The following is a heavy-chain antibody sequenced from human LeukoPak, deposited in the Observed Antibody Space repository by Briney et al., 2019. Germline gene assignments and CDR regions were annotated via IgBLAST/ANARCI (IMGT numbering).Heavy chain of an antibody. Sequence: SETLSLTCTVSGGSISSYYWSWIRQPAGKGLEWIGRIYTSGSTNYNPSLKSRVTMSVDTSKNQFSLKLSSVTAADTAVYYCARDHGAAPYSSSWYDYWGQGTLVTVSS. V-gene: IGHV4-4*07. CDR3: ARDHGAAPYSSSWYDY. CDR2: IYTSGST. J-gene: IGHJ4*02. D-gene: IGHD6-13*01. CDR1: GGSISSYY.